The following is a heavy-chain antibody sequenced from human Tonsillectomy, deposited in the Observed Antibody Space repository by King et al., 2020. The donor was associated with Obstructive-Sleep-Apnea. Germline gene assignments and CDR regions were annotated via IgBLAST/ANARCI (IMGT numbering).Heavy chain of an antibody. CDR3: AKPLRRAFGDYFDY. Sequence: VQLVESGGGVVQPGGSLRLSCAASGFTFSNYGMHWVRQAPGEGLDWVAFMRYDGSDKYYTDSVKGRFTISRDSSKHTLYLQMNSLRTEDTAVYYCAKPLRRAFGDYFDYWGQGTLVTVSS. J-gene: IGHJ4*02. CDR2: MRYDGSDK. V-gene: IGHV3-30*02. D-gene: IGHD3-16*01. CDR1: GFTFSNYG.